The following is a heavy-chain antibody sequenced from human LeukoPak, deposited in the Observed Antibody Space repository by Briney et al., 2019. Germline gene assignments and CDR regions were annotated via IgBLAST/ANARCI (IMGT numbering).Heavy chain of an antibody. CDR3: ARRAYSSGYYFFDF. V-gene: IGHV4-59*01. Sequence: SETLSPTCTVSGGSISSYYWSWLRQPPGKGPEWIGYIYYSGSTNYNPSLKSRVTISIDTSKNQFSLKLSSVTAADTAVYYCARRAYSSGYYFFDFWGQGTLVTVSS. CDR1: GGSISSYY. D-gene: IGHD3-22*01. CDR2: IYYSGST. J-gene: IGHJ4*02.